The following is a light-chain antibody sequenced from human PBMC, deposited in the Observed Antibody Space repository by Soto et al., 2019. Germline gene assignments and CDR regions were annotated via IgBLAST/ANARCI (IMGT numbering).Light chain of an antibody. V-gene: IGKV3-15*01. J-gene: IGKJ1*01. Sequence: EIVMTQSPATLSVSPGERATLSCRASQNVNSNLAWYQQKAGQAPRLLIYGASTRATGIPARFSGSGSGTEFTLTISSLQSADFAVYYCQQYNNWPQTFGQGTKVEIK. CDR2: GAS. CDR3: QQYNNWPQT. CDR1: QNVNSN.